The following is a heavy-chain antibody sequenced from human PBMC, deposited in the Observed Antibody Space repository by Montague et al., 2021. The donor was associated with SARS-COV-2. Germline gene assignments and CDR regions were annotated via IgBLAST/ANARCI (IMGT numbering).Heavy chain of an antibody. CDR3: ARSAWGGYRDAFDI. D-gene: IGHD3-16*02. CDR1: GFTFSSYA. Sequence: SLRLSCAASGFTFSSYAMRLVRQAPVKGLEWVAVISYDLSNKYYSDSFKVLFTISRDNSKNTLYLQMNSLRAEDTAVYYCARSAWGGYRDAFDIWGQGTMVTVSS. J-gene: IGHJ3*02. V-gene: IGHV3-30-3*01. CDR2: ISYDLSNK.